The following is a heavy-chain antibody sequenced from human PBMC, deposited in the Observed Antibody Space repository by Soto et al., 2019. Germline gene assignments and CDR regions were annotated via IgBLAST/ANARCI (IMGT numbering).Heavy chain of an antibody. CDR3: ASAGYYYDGSGYNYPWNFDY. J-gene: IGHJ4*02. CDR2: INHSGST. D-gene: IGHD3-22*01. Sequence: SETLSLTCAVYGGSFSGYYWSWIRQPPGKGLEWIGEINHSGSTNYNPSLKGRFTISRDNSKNTLFLQMNSLRAEDTAVYYCASAGYYYDGSGYNYPWNFDYWGQGTLVTVSS. CDR1: GGSFSGYY. V-gene: IGHV4-34*01.